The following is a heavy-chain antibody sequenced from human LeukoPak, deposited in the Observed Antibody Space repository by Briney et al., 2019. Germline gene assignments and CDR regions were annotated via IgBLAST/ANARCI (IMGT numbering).Heavy chain of an antibody. V-gene: IGHV7-4-1*02. Sequence: ASVKVSCKASGYTFTSYAMNWVRQAPGQGLEWMGWINTNTGNPTYAQGFTGRFVFSLDTSVSTAYLQISSLKAEDTAVYYCARSRPFPPYYYYGMDVWGQGTTVTVSS. CDR3: ARSRPFPPYYYYGMDV. J-gene: IGHJ6*02. CDR2: INTNTGNP. CDR1: GYTFTSYA.